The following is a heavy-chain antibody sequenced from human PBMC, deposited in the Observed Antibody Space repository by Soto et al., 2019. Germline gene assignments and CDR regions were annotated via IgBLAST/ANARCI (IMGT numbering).Heavy chain of an antibody. CDR1: GFSLSTSGVG. D-gene: IGHD2-21*02. CDR2: IYWDDDK. V-gene: IGHV2-5*02. J-gene: IGHJ4*02. Sequence: QITLKESGPTLVKPTQTLTLTCTFSGFSLSTSGVGVGWIRQPPGKALEWLALIYWDDDKRYSPSLKSRLTITKDTSKNQVVLTMTNMDPVDTATYYCARTYCGGDYNDPENFDYWGQGTLVTVSS. CDR3: ARTYCGGDYNDPENFDY.